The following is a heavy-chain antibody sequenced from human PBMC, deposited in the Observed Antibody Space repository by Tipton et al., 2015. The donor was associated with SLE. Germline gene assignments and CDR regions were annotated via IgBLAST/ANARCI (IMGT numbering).Heavy chain of an antibody. J-gene: IGHJ4*02. CDR2: IRSKAYGGTT. CDR3: TRQVLGGFFDY. Sequence: SLRLSCTASGFTFGDYAMSWVRQAPGKGLEWVGFIRSKAYGGTTEYAASVKGRFTISRDDSKSIAYLQMNSLKTEDTAVYYCTRQVLGGFFDYWGQGTLVTVSS. V-gene: IGHV3-49*04. D-gene: IGHD4/OR15-4a*01. CDR1: GFTFGDYA.